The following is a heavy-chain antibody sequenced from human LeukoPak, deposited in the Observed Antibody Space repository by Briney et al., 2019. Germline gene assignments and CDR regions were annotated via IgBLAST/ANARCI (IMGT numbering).Heavy chain of an antibody. CDR1: GYTFTGYY. Sequence: ASVKVSCKASGYTFTGYYVHWVRQAPGQGLEWMGWINPNSGGTNYAQKFQGRVTMTRDTSISTAYMELSRLRSDDTAVYYCARAKGSYRSSWFDPWGQGTLVTVSS. CDR2: INPNSGGT. J-gene: IGHJ5*02. V-gene: IGHV1-2*02. CDR3: ARAKGSYRSSWFDP. D-gene: IGHD1-26*01.